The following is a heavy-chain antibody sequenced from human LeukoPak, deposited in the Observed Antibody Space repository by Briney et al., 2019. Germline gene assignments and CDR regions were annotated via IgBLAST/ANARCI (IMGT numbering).Heavy chain of an antibody. V-gene: IGHV4-61*01. J-gene: IGHJ5*02. CDR2: IYYSGST. Sequence: PSETLSLTCTVSGGSISSSSYYWSWIRQPPGKGLEWIGYIYYSGSTNYNPSLKSRVTISVDTSKNQFSLKLSSVTAADTAVYYCARDTGNPWGQGTLVTVSS. CDR3: ARDTGNP. CDR1: GGSISSSSYY.